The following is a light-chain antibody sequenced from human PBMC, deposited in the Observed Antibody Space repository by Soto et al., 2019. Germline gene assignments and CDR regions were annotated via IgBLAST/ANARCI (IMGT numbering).Light chain of an antibody. CDR3: QQYVIPRAP. Sequence: EIVLTQSPGTLSLSPGERATLSCRASQSVSSSYLAWYQQKPGQAPRLLIYGASSRATGIPDRFSGSGPGTHFTLTISRLEPEDFAVYCRQQYVIPRAPFGGGTKVESK. V-gene: IGKV3-20*01. J-gene: IGKJ4*01. CDR1: QSVSSSY. CDR2: GAS.